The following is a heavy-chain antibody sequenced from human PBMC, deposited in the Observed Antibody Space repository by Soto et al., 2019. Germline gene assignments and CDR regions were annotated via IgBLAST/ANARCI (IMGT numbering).Heavy chain of an antibody. CDR3: ARRSGRTYNCNYHFDY. Sequence: SVKVSCKASGGTFSSYAISWVRQAPGQGLEWMGGIIPIFGTANCAQKFQGRVTITADESTSTAYMELSSLRSEDTAVYYCARRSGRTYNCNYHFDYWGQGTLVTVSS. V-gene: IGHV1-69*13. CDR2: IIPIFGTA. D-gene: IGHD1-7*01. CDR1: GGTFSSYA. J-gene: IGHJ4*02.